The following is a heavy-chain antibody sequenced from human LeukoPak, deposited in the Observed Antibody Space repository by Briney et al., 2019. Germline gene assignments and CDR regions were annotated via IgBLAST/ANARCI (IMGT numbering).Heavy chain of an antibody. Sequence: GGSLRLSCAASGFIFSSYWMGWVRQAPGKGLEWVANIKQDGNEKYYVDSVKGRFTISRDNAENSLYLQMNSLRAEDTAVYYCARGFPYNSAFLFDYWGQGTLVTVSS. V-gene: IGHV3-7*01. J-gene: IGHJ4*02. CDR1: GFIFSSYW. CDR2: IKQDGNEK. D-gene: IGHD6-19*01. CDR3: ARGFPYNSAFLFDY.